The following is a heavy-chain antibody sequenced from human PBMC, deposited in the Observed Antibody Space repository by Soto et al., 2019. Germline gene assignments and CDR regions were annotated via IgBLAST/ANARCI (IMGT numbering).Heavy chain of an antibody. CDR1: VDSITTYY. J-gene: IGHJ6*02. CDR3: ARYSNNWFQTEGMDV. D-gene: IGHD6-13*01. Sequence: SETLSLTCTVSVDSITTYYWSWIRQRAGKGLEWIGRIDPSGNTTYNPSLKSRVTMSVDTSKKQFSLKLTSVTAADTAVYYCARYSNNWFQTEGMDVWGQGTTVTVSS. CDR2: IDPSGNT. V-gene: IGHV4-4*07.